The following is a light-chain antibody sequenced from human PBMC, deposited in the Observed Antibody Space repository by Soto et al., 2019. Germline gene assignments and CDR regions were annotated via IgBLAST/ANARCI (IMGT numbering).Light chain of an antibody. V-gene: IGLV3-25*02. J-gene: IGLJ3*02. CDR1: QLSKQF. CDR3: QSTDTNAAWV. Sequence: SYELTQPFSVSVSPGETAKINCSGDQLSKQFAYWYQQKSGQAPILLIYKDTERPSGIPGRFSGSSSGTTAALTIGAVQTEDEADYYCQSTDTNAAWVFGGGTKLTVL. CDR2: KDT.